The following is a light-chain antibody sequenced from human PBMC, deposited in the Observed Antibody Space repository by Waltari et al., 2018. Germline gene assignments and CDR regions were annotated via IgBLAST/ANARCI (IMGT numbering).Light chain of an antibody. Sequence: QSVLTQPPSMSGAPGQKVTIPCTGGSSNFGAGYDVHWYQQFPGAAPKLLIFGNTTRASGVPGRFSGSKSGTSASLAIAGLQSEDEAVYYCQSFDNNLSGSVFGGGTKLTVL. CDR2: GNT. CDR3: QSFDNNLSGSV. CDR1: SSNFGAGYD. V-gene: IGLV1-40*01. J-gene: IGLJ3*02.